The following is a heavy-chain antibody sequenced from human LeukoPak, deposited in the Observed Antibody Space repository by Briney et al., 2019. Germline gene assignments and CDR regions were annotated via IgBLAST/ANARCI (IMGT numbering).Heavy chain of an antibody. Sequence: RSSETLSLTCTVSGGSISSGSYYWSWIRQPAGKGLEWIGRIYTCGSTNYNPSLKSRVTISVDTSKNRFSLKLSSVTAADTAVYYCARDRYSGYDGFGAFDIWGQGTMVTVSS. CDR3: ARDRYSGYDGFGAFDI. CDR1: GGSISSGSYY. CDR2: IYTCGST. V-gene: IGHV4-61*02. J-gene: IGHJ3*02. D-gene: IGHD5-12*01.